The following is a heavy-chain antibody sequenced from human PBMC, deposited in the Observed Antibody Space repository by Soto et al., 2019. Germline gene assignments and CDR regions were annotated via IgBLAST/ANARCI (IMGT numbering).Heavy chain of an antibody. J-gene: IGHJ5*02. Sequence: SETLSLTCTVSGGSTRSSSYYWGWVRQPPGKGLEWIGSMSYTTTSYYAPSLRSRAVISVDTAKNQFSLRLSSVTAADTAVYYCVRMASSGTLNWFDPWGQGTLVTVSS. CDR2: MSYTTTS. CDR1: GGSTRSSSYY. V-gene: IGHV4-39*07. D-gene: IGHD1-1*01. CDR3: VRMASSGTLNWFDP.